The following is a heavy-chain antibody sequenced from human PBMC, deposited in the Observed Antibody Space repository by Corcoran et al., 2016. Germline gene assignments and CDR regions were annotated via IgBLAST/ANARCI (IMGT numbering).Heavy chain of an antibody. D-gene: IGHD6-13*01. V-gene: IGHV5-51*01. J-gene: IGHJ5*02. CDR2: IYPGDSDT. CDR1: GYSFTSYW. Sequence: EVQLVQSGAEVKKPGESLKISCKGSGYSFTSYWIGWVRQMPGKGLEWMGIIYPGDSDTRYSPSFQGQVTISADKSISTAYLQWRSLKASDTAMYYCARKVNSSWRHNWFDPWGQGTLVTVSS. CDR3: ARKVNSSWRHNWFDP.